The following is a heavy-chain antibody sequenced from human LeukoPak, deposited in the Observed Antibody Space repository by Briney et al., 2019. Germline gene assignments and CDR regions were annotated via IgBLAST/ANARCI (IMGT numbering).Heavy chain of an antibody. CDR1: GFTFRNYV. J-gene: IGHJ4*02. CDR2: TSSDLNVK. Sequence: GGSLRLSCEASGFTFRNYVINWVRQAPGKGLEWVAVTSSDLNVKLYADSVKGRFTISRDNSRSTLYLQMNSLRPEDTAIYYCAREGYYGSGSPPSLYFDYWGQGTLVTVSS. CDR3: AREGYYGSGSPPSLYFDY. D-gene: IGHD3-10*01. V-gene: IGHV3-30-3*01.